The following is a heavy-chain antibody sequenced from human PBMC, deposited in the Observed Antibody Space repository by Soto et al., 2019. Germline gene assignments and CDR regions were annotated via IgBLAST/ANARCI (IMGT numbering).Heavy chain of an antibody. V-gene: IGHV3-23*01. D-gene: IGHD6-13*01. CDR3: AYSSTPFDY. CDR2: ISGIGGST. J-gene: IGHJ4*02. Sequence: GRSLRLSCAASGFTFSSYAMSWVRQAPGKGLEWVSAISGIGGSTYYADSVKGRFTISRDNSKNTLYLQMNSLRAEDTAVYYCAYSSTPFDYWGQGTLVTVSS. CDR1: GFTFSSYA.